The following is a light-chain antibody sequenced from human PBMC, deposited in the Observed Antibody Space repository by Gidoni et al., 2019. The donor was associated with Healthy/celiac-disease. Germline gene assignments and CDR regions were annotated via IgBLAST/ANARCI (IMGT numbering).Light chain of an antibody. CDR3: QSYDSSLSVV. CDR2: GNS. Sequence: QSVLTQQPSVSESPGQRVTISCTGSSSNIGAGYDVHWYQQLPGTAPKLLIYGNSNRPSGVPDRFSGSKSGTSASLAITGLQAEDEADYYCQSYDSSLSVVFGGGTKLTVL. J-gene: IGLJ2*01. CDR1: SSNIGAGYD. V-gene: IGLV1-40*01.